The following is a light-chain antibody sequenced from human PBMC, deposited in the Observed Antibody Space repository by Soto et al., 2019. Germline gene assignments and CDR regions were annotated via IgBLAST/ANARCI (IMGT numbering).Light chain of an antibody. Sequence: DIQVTQSPSSVSASVGDRVTITCRASQDIAGYLAWYQHKPCRTPELLIHGASRLQSGVPARFIGSGSEKEFSLAKSCLQPEDLSTHYIEQSYSPPLIVGAGTKVDIK. CDR2: GAS. CDR1: QDIAGY. V-gene: IGKV1-12*01. CDR3: EQSYSPPLI. J-gene: IGKJ4*01.